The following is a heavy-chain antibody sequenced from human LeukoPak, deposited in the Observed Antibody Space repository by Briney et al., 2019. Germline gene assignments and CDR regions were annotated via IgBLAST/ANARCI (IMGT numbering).Heavy chain of an antibody. CDR2: MNPNSGNT. CDR3: ARGINILTGYYYYYGMDV. D-gene: IGHD3-9*01. CDR1: GYTFTSYD. V-gene: IGHV1-8*01. Sequence: ASVKVSCTASGYTFTSYDINWVRQATGQGLEWMGWMNPNSGNTGYAQKFQGRVTMTRNTSISTAYMELSSLRSEDTAVYYCARGINILTGYYYYYGMDVWGQGTTVTVSS. J-gene: IGHJ6*02.